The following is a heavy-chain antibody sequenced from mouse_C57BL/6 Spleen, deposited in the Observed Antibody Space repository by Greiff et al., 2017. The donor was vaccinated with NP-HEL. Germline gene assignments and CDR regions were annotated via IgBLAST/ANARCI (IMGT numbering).Heavy chain of an antibody. CDR2: INPGSGGT. J-gene: IGHJ2*01. D-gene: IGHD1-1*01. CDR3: ARGDYDGYYFDY. Sequence: QVQLQQSGAELVRPGTSVKVSCKASGYAFTNYLIEWVKQRPGQGLEWIGVINPGSGGTNSNEKFKGKATLTADKSSSTAYMQRSSLTSEESEVYFCARGDYDGYYFDYWGQGTTLTVSS. CDR1: GYAFTNYL. V-gene: IGHV1-54*01.